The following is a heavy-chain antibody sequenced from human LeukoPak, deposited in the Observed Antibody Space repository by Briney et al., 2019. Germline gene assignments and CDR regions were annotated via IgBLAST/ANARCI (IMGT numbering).Heavy chain of an antibody. J-gene: IGHJ3*02. CDR1: RFTFSNYA. CDR3: AREGDYYDSSGYYGVAFDI. CDR2: ISGSGDIT. Sequence: GGSLRLSCAASRFTFSNYAMSWVRQTPGKGLEWVSAISGSGDITYNADSVKGRFTISRDNSKNTLYLQMNSLRAEDTAVYYCAREGDYYDSSGYYGVAFDIWGQGTMVTVSS. D-gene: IGHD3-22*01. V-gene: IGHV3-23*01.